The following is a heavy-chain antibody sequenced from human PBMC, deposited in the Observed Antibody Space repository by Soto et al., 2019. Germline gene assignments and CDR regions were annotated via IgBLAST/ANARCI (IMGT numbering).Heavy chain of an antibody. CDR3: ARIGEYYGSGSYYGDRPFDY. V-gene: IGHV4-31*03. Sequence: SETLSLTCTVSGGSISSGGYYWSWIRQHPGKGLEWIGYIYYSGSTYYNPSLKSRVTISVDTSKNQFSLKLSSVTAADTAVYYCARIGEYYGSGSYYGDRPFDYWGQGTLVTVSS. D-gene: IGHD3-10*01. CDR1: GGSISSGGYY. J-gene: IGHJ4*02. CDR2: IYYSGST.